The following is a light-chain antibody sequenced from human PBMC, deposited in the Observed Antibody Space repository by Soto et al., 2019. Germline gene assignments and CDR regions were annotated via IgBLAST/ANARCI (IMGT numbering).Light chain of an antibody. CDR3: QQRSAWPLT. CDR1: QSVGSH. V-gene: IGKV3-11*01. CDR2: DIS. Sequence: EIVLTQSPASLSLSPGERATLSCRASQSVGSHFAWYQQKPGQGPRLVIYDISKRATGIPARFSGSGFGTDFTLTISSLEPEDFAVYSCQQRSAWPLTFGGGTKVEL. J-gene: IGKJ4*01.